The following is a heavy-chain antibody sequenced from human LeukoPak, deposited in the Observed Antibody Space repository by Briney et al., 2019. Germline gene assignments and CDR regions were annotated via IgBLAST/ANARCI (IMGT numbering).Heavy chain of an antibody. CDR1: GFTFSSYW. D-gene: IGHD3-16*01. CDR2: IKLDGSEK. V-gene: IGHV3-7*01. Sequence: PGGSLRLSCAASGFTFSSYWMSWVRQAPGKGLEWVANIKLDGSEKYSVDSVKGRFTISRDNAKNSLYMQMNSLRAEDTAVYYCARVMSASVWRSYGSYYYYYYMDIWGKGTTVTVSS. CDR3: ARVMSASVWRSYGSYYYYYYMDI. J-gene: IGHJ6*03.